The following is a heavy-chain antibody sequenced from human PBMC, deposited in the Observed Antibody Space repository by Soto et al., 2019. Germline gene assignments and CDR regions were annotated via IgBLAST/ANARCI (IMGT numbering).Heavy chain of an antibody. V-gene: IGHV4-59*01. CDR2: IYYSGST. J-gene: IGHJ5*02. CDR1: GGSISSYY. D-gene: IGHD6-25*01. CDR3: ARPHGGSSGWDNWFDP. Sequence: SETLSLTCTVSGGSISSYYWSWIRQPPGKGLEWIGYIYYSGSTNYNPSLKSRVTISVDTSKNQFSLKLISVTAADTAVYYCARPHGGSSGWDNWFDPWGQGTLVT.